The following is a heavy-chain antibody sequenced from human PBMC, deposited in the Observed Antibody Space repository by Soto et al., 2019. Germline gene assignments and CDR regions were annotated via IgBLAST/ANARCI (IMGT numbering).Heavy chain of an antibody. J-gene: IGHJ5*02. V-gene: IGHV1-58*01. CDR3: AAAYSYDYVWGSYRPHGFDP. D-gene: IGHD3-16*02. CDR2: IVVGSGNT. CDR1: GFTFTSSA. Sequence: GASVKVSCKASGFTFTSSAVQWVRQALGQRLEWIGWIVVGSGNTNYAQKFQERVTITRDMSTSTAYMELSSLRSEDTAVYYCAAAYSYDYVWGSYRPHGFDPWGQGTLVTVSS.